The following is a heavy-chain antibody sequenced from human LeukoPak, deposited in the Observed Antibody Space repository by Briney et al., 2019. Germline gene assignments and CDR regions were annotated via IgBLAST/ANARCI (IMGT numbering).Heavy chain of an antibody. V-gene: IGHV3-74*01. CDR1: GFTFSSYW. CDR2: INSDGSST. D-gene: IGHD3-22*01. J-gene: IGHJ4*02. CDR3: AKVHAPYYDSSGYYFDY. Sequence: PGGSLRLSCAASGFTFSSYWMHWVRQAPGKGLVWVSRINSDGSSTSYADSVKGRFTISRDNSKNTLYLQMNSLRAEDTAVYYCAKVHAPYYDSSGYYFDYWGQGTLVTVSS.